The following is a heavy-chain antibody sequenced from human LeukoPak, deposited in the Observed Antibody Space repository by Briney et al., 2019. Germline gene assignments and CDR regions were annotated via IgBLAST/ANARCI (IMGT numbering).Heavy chain of an antibody. D-gene: IGHD3-22*01. J-gene: IGHJ4*02. V-gene: IGHV3-23*01. Sequence: PGGSLRLSCAASGFTFSSYWMSWVRQAPGKGLEWVSAISGSGVTTFYADSVKGRFTISRDNAKNSLYLQMNSLRAEDTAVYYCARDGYYDSSGYFDYWGQGTLVTVSS. CDR3: ARDGYYDSSGYFDY. CDR1: GFTFSSYW. CDR2: ISGSGVTT.